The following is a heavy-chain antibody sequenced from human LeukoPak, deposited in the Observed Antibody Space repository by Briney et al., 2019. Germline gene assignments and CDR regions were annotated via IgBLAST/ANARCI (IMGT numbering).Heavy chain of an antibody. CDR1: GFTFSTFP. CDR2: ISDDGRDI. Sequence: PGESLRLSCEASGFTFSTFPMHWVRQTPDKGLEWVAVISDDGRDIYYADSVKGRFTISRDNSKNTLYLQMNSLSPEDTAVVYCARVGRVSIYPSYMDVWGKGTTVTVSS. J-gene: IGHJ6*03. V-gene: IGHV3-30*04. CDR3: ARVGRVSIYPSYMDV. D-gene: IGHD6-6*01.